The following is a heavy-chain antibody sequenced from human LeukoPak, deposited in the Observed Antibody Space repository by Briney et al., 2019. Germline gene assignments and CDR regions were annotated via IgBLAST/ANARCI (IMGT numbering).Heavy chain of an antibody. CDR2: IIPMFGTP. Sequence: PSVKVSCKASGGTFSTYAISWVRQAPGQGLEWMGGIIPMFGTPNYAQKFQGRVTITTDESTSTAYMRLSSPRSEDTAVYYCARAWGGYDTSGPFDYWGQGSLVTVSS. D-gene: IGHD3-22*01. CDR3: ARAWGGYDTSGPFDY. CDR1: GGTFSTYA. J-gene: IGHJ4*02. V-gene: IGHV1-69*05.